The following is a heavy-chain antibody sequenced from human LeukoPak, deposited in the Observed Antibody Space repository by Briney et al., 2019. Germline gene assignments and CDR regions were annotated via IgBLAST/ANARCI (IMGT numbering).Heavy chain of an antibody. CDR3: TTSDSSGWSFDY. J-gene: IGHJ4*02. Sequence: GGSLRLPCAASGFTFSNAWMSWVRQAPGKGLEWVGRIKSKTDGGTTDYAAPVKGRFTISRDDSKNTLYLQMNSLKTEDTAVYYCTTSDSSGWSFDYWGQGTLVTVSS. CDR1: GFTFSNAW. D-gene: IGHD6-19*01. CDR2: IKSKTDGGTT. V-gene: IGHV3-15*01.